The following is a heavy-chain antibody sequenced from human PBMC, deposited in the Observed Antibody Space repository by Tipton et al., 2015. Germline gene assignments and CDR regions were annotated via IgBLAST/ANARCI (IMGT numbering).Heavy chain of an antibody. V-gene: IGHV4-59*01. CDR2: ISYSGST. D-gene: IGHD5-24*01. CDR1: GGSFSDYY. Sequence: TLSLTCTVSGGSFSDYYWSWIRQSPGEGLEWIGYISYSGSTHYNPSFKSRVAISVDTSKNQFSLTLNSVTAADTAVYYCARDLEHGMDVWGQGTTVTVSS. J-gene: IGHJ6*02. CDR3: ARDLEHGMDV.